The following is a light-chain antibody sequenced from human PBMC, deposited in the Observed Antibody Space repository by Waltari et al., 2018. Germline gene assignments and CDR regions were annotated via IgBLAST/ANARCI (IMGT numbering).Light chain of an antibody. CDR1: SSNIGAGYD. Sequence: QSVLTQPPSVSGAPGQRVTTSCTGSSSNIGAGYDVPWYQQLPGTAHKLLIYGNSNRPAGVPDRFSGSKSGTSASLAITGLQAEDEADYYCQSYDSSLSGYVFGTGTKVTVL. V-gene: IGLV1-40*01. J-gene: IGLJ1*01. CDR3: QSYDSSLSGYV. CDR2: GNS.